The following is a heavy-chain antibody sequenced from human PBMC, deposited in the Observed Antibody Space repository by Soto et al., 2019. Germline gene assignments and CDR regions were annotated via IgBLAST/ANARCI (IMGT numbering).Heavy chain of an antibody. CDR2: IGGSGGST. J-gene: IGHJ4*02. CDR3: ARKRPAAVRGVIITHLDY. CDR1: GFTFSSYA. V-gene: IGHV3-23*01. Sequence: GGSLRLSCAASGFTFSSYAISWVRQAPGKGLEWVSAIGGSGGSTYYADSVKGRFTISRDNSKNTLYLQMNSLIAEDTAVYYCARKRPAAVRGVIITHLDYWGQGTLVIVSS. D-gene: IGHD3-10*01.